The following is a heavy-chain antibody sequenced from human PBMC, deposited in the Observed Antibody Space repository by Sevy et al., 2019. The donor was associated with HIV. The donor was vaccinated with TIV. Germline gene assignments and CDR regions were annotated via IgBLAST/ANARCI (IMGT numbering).Heavy chain of an antibody. V-gene: IGHV3-30-3*01. Sequence: GGSLRLSCAASGFTFSSYAMHWVRQAPGKGLEWVAVISYDGSNKYYADSVKGRFTISRDNSKNTLYLQMNSLRAEDTAVYYCARESAYCSGGSYYSGYFDYWGQGTLVTVSS. CDR3: ARESAYCSGGSYYSGYFDY. J-gene: IGHJ4*02. CDR2: ISYDGSNK. D-gene: IGHD2-15*01. CDR1: GFTFSSYA.